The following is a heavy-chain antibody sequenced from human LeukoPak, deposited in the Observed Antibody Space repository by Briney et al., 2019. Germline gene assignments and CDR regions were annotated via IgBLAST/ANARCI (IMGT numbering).Heavy chain of an antibody. Sequence: GGSLRLSCAASGFTFSSDAMSWVRQAPGKGLEWVSAISHSGGSTHYADFVKGRFTISRDNSKNTLYLQMNSLRAEDTAVYYCARWNNLGYWGQGTLVTVSS. CDR3: ARWNNLGY. CDR1: GFTFSSDA. V-gene: IGHV3-23*01. J-gene: IGHJ4*02. CDR2: ISHSGGST. D-gene: IGHD1/OR15-1a*01.